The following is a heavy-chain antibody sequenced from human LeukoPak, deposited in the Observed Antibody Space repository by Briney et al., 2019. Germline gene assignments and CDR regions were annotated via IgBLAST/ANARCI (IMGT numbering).Heavy chain of an antibody. CDR2: MNPNSGNT. J-gene: IGHJ1*01. Sequence: ASVKVSCKASGYTFTSYDINWVRQATGQGLEWMGWMNPNSGNTGYAQKFQGRVTMTRNTSISTAYMELSSLRSEDTAVYYCARDIVVVPAAIPDGEFQHWGQGTLVTVSS. D-gene: IGHD2-2*02. CDR3: ARDIVVVPAAIPDGEFQH. V-gene: IGHV1-8*01. CDR1: GYTFTSYD.